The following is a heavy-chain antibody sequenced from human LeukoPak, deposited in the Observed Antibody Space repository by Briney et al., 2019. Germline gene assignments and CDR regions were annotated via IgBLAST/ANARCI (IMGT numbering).Heavy chain of an antibody. D-gene: IGHD3-22*01. J-gene: IGHJ3*02. CDR1: GFTFSSYG. V-gene: IGHV3-21*01. Sequence: GGSLRLSCAASGFTFSSYGMSWVRQAPGKGLEWVSSISSSSSYIYYADSVKGRFTISRDNAKNSLYLQMNSLRAEDTAMYYCARDWRDSSGKFPNDAFDSWGQGTMVIVSS. CDR2: ISSSSSYI. CDR3: ARDWRDSSGKFPNDAFDS.